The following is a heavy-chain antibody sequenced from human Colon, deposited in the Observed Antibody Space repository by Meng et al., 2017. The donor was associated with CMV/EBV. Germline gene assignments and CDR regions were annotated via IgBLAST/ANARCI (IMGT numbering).Heavy chain of an antibody. J-gene: IGHJ4*02. D-gene: IGHD3-16*01. CDR1: GYTFSNYH. CDR3: SASFGY. Sequence: ASVKVSCKASGYTFSNYHVNWVRQAPGQGLEWMGWINTNTGNPTYAQGFIGRFVFSLATSISTAYLQISGLKAEDTAVYYCSASFGYWGQGTLVTVSS. V-gene: IGHV7-4-1*02. CDR2: INTNTGNP.